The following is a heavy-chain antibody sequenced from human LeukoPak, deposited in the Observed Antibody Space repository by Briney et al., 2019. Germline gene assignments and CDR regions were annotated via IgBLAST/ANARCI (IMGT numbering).Heavy chain of an antibody. Sequence: GGSLRLSCAASGFTFSSDSMNWVRQGPGKGLEWVSYISSSSSTIYYADSVKGRFTISGDNAKNSLYLQMNSLRAEDTAVYYCARDSYGGIDAFDIWGQGTMVTVSS. D-gene: IGHD4-23*01. CDR3: ARDSYGGIDAFDI. J-gene: IGHJ3*02. CDR1: GFTFSSDS. V-gene: IGHV3-48*01. CDR2: ISSSSSTI.